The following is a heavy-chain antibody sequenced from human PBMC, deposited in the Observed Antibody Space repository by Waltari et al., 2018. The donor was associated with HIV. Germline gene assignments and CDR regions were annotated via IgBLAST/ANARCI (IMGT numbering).Heavy chain of an antibody. Sequence: QVQLVQSGAEVKKPESSVKVSCKASGGTFGSYTITWVRQAPGQGPEWMGGIIPMFGTATYAQKFQGRVTMTADKSTNTVYLELSTLRFDDTALYYCARGGCSGGTCYSKSFDLWGRGTMVTVSS. D-gene: IGHD2-21*01. V-gene: IGHV1-69*06. CDR1: GGTFGSYT. J-gene: IGHJ3*01. CDR2: IIPMFGTA. CDR3: ARGGCSGGTCYSKSFDL.